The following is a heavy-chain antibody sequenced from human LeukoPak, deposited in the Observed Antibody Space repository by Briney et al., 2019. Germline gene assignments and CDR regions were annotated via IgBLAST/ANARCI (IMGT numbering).Heavy chain of an antibody. CDR2: INSSGDYT. D-gene: IGHD3-16*01. Sequence: GGSLRLSCAASEFSFSSHSMNWVRQAPGKGLEWVSTINSSGDYTCYADSVKGRFTISRDNTKNSLYLQMNSLRAEDTAVYYCARDGMITAYAFDIWGQGTMVTVSS. V-gene: IGHV3-21*01. CDR1: EFSFSSHS. CDR3: ARDGMITAYAFDI. J-gene: IGHJ3*02.